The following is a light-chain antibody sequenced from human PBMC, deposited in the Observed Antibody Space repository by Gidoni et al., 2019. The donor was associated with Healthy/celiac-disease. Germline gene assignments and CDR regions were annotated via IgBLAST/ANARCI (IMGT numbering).Light chain of an antibody. Sequence: DIQMTQSPSTLSASVGYRVTITCRAIQSISSCLAWYQQKPGKAPKLLIYKASSLESGVPSRFSGSGSGTEFTLTISSLQPDDFATYYCQQYNSYSPAFGQXTKVEIK. CDR2: KAS. V-gene: IGKV1-5*03. J-gene: IGKJ1*01. CDR1: QSISSC. CDR3: QQYNSYSPA.